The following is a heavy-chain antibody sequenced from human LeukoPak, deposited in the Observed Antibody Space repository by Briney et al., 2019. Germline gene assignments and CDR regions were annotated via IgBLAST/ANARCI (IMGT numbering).Heavy chain of an antibody. Sequence: ASVKASCKASGYTFTNFDINWVRQAPGQGLEWMGWMNPVSGKAGSAQKFQGRVTLTRDTSISTAYMEVSSLRFDDTAFYYCARAPMGTAPLYWGQGTLVTVSS. CDR3: ARAPMGTAPLY. J-gene: IGHJ4*02. CDR1: GYTFTNFD. CDR2: MNPVSGKA. V-gene: IGHV1-8*01. D-gene: IGHD1/OR15-1a*01.